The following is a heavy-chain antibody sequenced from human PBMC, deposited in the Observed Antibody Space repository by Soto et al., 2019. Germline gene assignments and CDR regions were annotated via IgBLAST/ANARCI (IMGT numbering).Heavy chain of an antibody. CDR2: ISGSGDNT. CDR1: GFTFSSYV. Sequence: EVQLLESGGGLVQPGGSLRLSCAASGFTFSSYVMSWVRQAPGKGLEWVSGISGSGDNTYYADSVKGRFTISRDNSKNPLFLQMNSPRAEDTALYFCAKEMGDYYDSSGSWFDPWGQGTLVTVSS. D-gene: IGHD3-22*01. J-gene: IGHJ5*02. V-gene: IGHV3-23*01. CDR3: AKEMGDYYDSSGSWFDP.